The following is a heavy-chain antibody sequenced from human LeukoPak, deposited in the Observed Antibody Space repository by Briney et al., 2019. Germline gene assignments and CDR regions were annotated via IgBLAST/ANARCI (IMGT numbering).Heavy chain of an antibody. CDR2: IKQDGSEK. CDR1: GFTFSSYW. V-gene: IGHV3-7*01. D-gene: IGHD7-27*01. Sequence: PGGSLRLSCAASGFTFSSYWMSWVRQAPGKGLEWVANIKQDGSEKYYVDSVKGRFTISRDNAKNSLYLQMNSLRAEDTAVYYCARSPWGPLSDFDYWGQGTLVTVSS. J-gene: IGHJ4*02. CDR3: ARSPWGPLSDFDY.